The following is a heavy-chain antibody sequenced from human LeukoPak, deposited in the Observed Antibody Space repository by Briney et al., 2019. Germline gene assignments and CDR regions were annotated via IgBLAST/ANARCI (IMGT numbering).Heavy chain of an antibody. D-gene: IGHD3-22*01. J-gene: IGHJ4*02. V-gene: IGHV4-30-2*01. CDR2: IYHSGST. CDR1: GASISSGGYS. CDR3: AGGVTGYDSPNSDY. Sequence: SQTLSITCAVSGASISSGGYSWSWIRQPPGKGLEWIGYIYHSGSTYYNPSIKSRVPISVDRSKNQFSLKLSSVTAADTAVYYCAGGVTGYDSPNSDYWGQGTLVTVSS.